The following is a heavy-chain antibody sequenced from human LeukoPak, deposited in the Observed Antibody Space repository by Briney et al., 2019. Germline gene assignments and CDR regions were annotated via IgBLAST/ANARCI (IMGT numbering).Heavy chain of an antibody. CDR2: ISAYNGNT. J-gene: IGHJ4*02. CDR1: GYTFSTYG. CDR3: ARDLSTRYSDTSGYSPSGY. V-gene: IGHV1-18*01. D-gene: IGHD3-22*01. Sequence: GASVKVSCKASGYTFSTYGISWVRQAPGQGPEWMGWISAYNGNTYYAQKVQGRVTMTTDTSTNTAFMELRGLRSDDTAVYYCARDLSTRYSDTSGYSPSGYWGQGSLVTVSP.